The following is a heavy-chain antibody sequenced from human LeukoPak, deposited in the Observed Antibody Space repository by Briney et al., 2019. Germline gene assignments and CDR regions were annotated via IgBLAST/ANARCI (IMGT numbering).Heavy chain of an antibody. CDR3: ASSGRGRPQGLDY. CDR1: GYTFTSYY. J-gene: IGHJ4*02. V-gene: IGHV1-46*01. Sequence: ASVKVSCKASGYTFTSYYMHWVRQAPGQGLEWMGIINPSGGSTSYAQKFQGRVTMTRDTSTSTVYMELSSLRSKDTAVYYCASSGRGRPQGLDYWGQGTLVTVSS. CDR2: INPSGGST. D-gene: IGHD6-25*01.